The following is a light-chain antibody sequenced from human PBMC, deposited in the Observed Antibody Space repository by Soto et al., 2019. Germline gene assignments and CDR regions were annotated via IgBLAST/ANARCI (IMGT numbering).Light chain of an antibody. CDR1: QSVSSNY. J-gene: IGKJ1*01. Sequence: EIVLTQSPGTLSSSPGERATLSCRASQSVSSNYLAWYQRKPGQAPRLLIYGASNRATDIPYRFIGSGSGTDFTHTITRLEPDDFAMYYCQQYGCSPPTFGQGTKVEIK. V-gene: IGKV3-20*01. CDR3: QQYGCSPPT. CDR2: GAS.